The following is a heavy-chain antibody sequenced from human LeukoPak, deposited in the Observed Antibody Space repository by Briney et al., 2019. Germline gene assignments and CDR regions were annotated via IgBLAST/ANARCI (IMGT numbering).Heavy chain of an antibody. Sequence: GASVEVSCEASGYTFTSYYMHWVRQAPGQGLEWMGIINPSGGSTSYAQKFQGKVTMTRDTSTSTVYMELSSLRSEDTAVYYCARAHVDTAMVTGRFDYWGQGTLVTVSS. CDR3: ARAHVDTAMVTGRFDY. V-gene: IGHV1-46*01. D-gene: IGHD5-18*01. CDR1: GYTFTSYY. J-gene: IGHJ4*02. CDR2: INPSGGST.